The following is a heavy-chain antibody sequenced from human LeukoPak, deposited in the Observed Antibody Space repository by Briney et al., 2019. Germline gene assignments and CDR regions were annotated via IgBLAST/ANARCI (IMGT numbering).Heavy chain of an antibody. Sequence: GASAKVSCKASGYTFTSYGISWVRQAPGQGLEWMGWISAYNGNTNYAQRLQGRVTMTTDTSTSTAYMELRSLRSDDTAVYYCARDLEPEDSRSNWFDPWGQGTLVTVSS. CDR1: GYTFTSYG. V-gene: IGHV1-18*01. CDR2: ISAYNGNT. D-gene: IGHD6-13*01. J-gene: IGHJ5*02. CDR3: ARDLEPEDSRSNWFDP.